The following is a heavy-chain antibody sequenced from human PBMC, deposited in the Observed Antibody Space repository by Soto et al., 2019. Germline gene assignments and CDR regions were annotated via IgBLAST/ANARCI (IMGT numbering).Heavy chain of an antibody. D-gene: IGHD6-19*01. CDR3: AAGEYSSGWYRDYYYYGMDV. CDR2: IVVGSGNT. J-gene: IGHJ6*02. V-gene: IGHV1-58*01. CDR1: GFAFTSSA. Sequence: SVKVSCKASGFAFTSSAVQWVRQARGQRLEWIGWIVVGSGNTNYAQKFQERVTITRDMSTSTAYMELSSLRSEDTAVYYCAAGEYSSGWYRDYYYYGMDVWGQGTTVTVSS.